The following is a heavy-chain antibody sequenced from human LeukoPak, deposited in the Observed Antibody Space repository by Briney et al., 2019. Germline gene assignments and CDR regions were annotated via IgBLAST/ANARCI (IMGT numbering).Heavy chain of an antibody. Sequence: GESLKISCKGSGYTFTTYWIAWVRQMPGKGLEWMGIIYPGDSDARYSPSFHGLVTISVDESISTAYLQWSSLKASDTAMYYCARRDMGAAVAGNFDYWGQGTLVTVSS. CDR2: IYPGDSDA. CDR1: GYTFTTYW. J-gene: IGHJ4*02. D-gene: IGHD6-19*01. CDR3: ARRDMGAAVAGNFDY. V-gene: IGHV5-51*01.